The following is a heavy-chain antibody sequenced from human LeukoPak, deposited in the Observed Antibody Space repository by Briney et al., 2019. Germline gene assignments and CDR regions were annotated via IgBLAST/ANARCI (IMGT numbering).Heavy chain of an antibody. Sequence: GGSLRLSCAASGFTFSSYSMDWVRQAPGKGLEWVSSISSSSSYIYYADSVKGRFTISRDNAKNSLYLQMNSLRAEDTAVYYCARDSSSKTSDYWGQGTLVTVSS. CDR1: GFTFSSYS. J-gene: IGHJ4*02. D-gene: IGHD6-13*01. V-gene: IGHV3-21*01. CDR2: ISSSSSYI. CDR3: ARDSSSKTSDY.